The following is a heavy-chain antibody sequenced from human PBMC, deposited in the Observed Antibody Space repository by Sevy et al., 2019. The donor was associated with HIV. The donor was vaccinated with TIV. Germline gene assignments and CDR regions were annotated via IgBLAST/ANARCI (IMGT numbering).Heavy chain of an antibody. CDR2: INHSGST. Sequence: SETLSLTCAVYGGSFSGYYWSWIRQPPGKGLEWIGEINHSGSTNYNPSLKSRVTISVDTSKNQFSLKLSSVTAADTAVYYCERSTWGGSLVTLAFDIWGQGTMVTVSS. J-gene: IGHJ3*02. D-gene: IGHD1-26*01. CDR3: ERSTWGGSLVTLAFDI. CDR1: GGSFSGYY. V-gene: IGHV4-34*01.